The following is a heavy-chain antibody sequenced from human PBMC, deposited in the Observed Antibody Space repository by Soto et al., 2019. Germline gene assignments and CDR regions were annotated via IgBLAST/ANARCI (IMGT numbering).Heavy chain of an antibody. CDR1: GFTFGSYG. CDR2: MSFDGSNK. Sequence: GGSLRLSCTASGFTFGSYGMHWVRQAPGKGLEWVAVMSFDGSNKYYADSVKGRFTISRDNSKNTLYLQMNSLRAEDTAVYYCAKDPQYYDFWSGYSDYWGQGTLVTVSS. J-gene: IGHJ4*02. D-gene: IGHD3-3*01. CDR3: AKDPQYYDFWSGYSDY. V-gene: IGHV3-30*18.